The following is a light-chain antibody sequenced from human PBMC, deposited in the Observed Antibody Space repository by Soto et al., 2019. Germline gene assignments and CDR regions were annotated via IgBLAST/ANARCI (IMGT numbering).Light chain of an antibody. CDR1: ISDVGVYDY. Sequence: QSALTQPPSASGSPGQSVTISCTGTISDVGVYDYVSWYQQHPGKAPKLMIYDVSKRPSGVPDRFSGSKSGNTASLTVSGLQAEDEADYYCSSYAGSNNLVFGGGTKVTVL. V-gene: IGLV2-8*01. CDR3: SSYAGSNNLV. J-gene: IGLJ2*01. CDR2: DVS.